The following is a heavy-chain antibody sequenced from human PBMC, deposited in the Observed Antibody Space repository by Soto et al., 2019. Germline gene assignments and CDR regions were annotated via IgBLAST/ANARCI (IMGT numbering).Heavy chain of an antibody. Sequence: SSETLSLTCAVSGASFNAYYWSWIRQAPGKGLEWIGEINYSGSSNYNPSLKSRVAMSADRSNNQFSLKVNSVTAADTAIYYCARDANGYKYGSYFDYWGQGALVTVSS. CDR3: ARDANGYKYGSYFDY. J-gene: IGHJ4*02. V-gene: IGHV4-34*01. CDR2: INYSGSS. CDR1: GASFNAYY. D-gene: IGHD5-18*01.